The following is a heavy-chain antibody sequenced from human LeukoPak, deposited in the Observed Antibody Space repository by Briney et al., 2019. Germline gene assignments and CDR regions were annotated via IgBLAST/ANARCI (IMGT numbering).Heavy chain of an antibody. V-gene: IGHV3-21*01. CDR2: ISSSSSYI. CDR1: GFTFSSYS. CDR3: ASDGDYCSGGSCYVRWFDP. J-gene: IGHJ5*02. Sequence: GGSLRLSCAASGFTFSSYSMNWVRQAPGKGLEWVSSISSSSSYIYYADSVKGRFTISRDNAKNSLYLQMNSLRAEDTAVYYCASDGDYCSGGSCYVRWFDPWGQGTLVTVSS. D-gene: IGHD2-15*01.